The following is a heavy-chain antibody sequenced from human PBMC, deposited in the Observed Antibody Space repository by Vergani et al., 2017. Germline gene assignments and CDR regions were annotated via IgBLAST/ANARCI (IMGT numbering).Heavy chain of an antibody. D-gene: IGHD1-1*01. Sequence: EVQLLQSEGAVVQPGGSLRLSCVASGFTFSSHAMSWVRQGHGQGLEWVSSIKNTGDSTQYADSVKGRFTISRDNSKNTLYLQMNSLRVEDTAVYYCGRGSDNYKWGQGTLVTVSS. V-gene: IGHV3-23*01. CDR2: IKNTGDST. CDR3: GRGSDNYK. J-gene: IGHJ4*02. CDR1: GFTFSSHA.